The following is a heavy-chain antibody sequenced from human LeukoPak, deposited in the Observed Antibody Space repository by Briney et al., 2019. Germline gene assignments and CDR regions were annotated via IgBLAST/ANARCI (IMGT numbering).Heavy chain of an antibody. CDR1: GYSFTDYY. CDR2: VKPHSGDT. D-gene: IGHD3-22*01. Sequence: ASVKVSCKASGYSFTDYYVHWVRQAPGQGLEWMGWVKPHSGDTKSPQKFQGRVTMTWDTSISTAYMDLTRLTSDDTAVYFCAIEEAYSIGYRSLDVDYWGQGTLVTVSS. V-gene: IGHV1-2*02. CDR3: AIEEAYSIGYRSLDVDY. J-gene: IGHJ4*02.